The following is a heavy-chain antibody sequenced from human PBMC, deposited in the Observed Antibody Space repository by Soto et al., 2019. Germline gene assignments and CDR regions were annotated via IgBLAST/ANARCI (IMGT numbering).Heavy chain of an antibody. CDR2: ILPMFGIA. CDR1: GGTLSSHL. V-gene: IGHV1-69*01. D-gene: IGHD3-3*01. CDR3: ALSPSPHDDFWSDDTGGWFDP. J-gene: IGHJ5*02. Sequence: QVQLVQSGAEVKKPGSSVKVSCKASGGTLSSHLISWMRQAPGQGLEWMGGILPMFGIAKYARKFQGRLTIIADGSSNTTYLDLTSLRSADTAVYFCALSPSPHDDFWSDDTGGWFDPWGQGTLVTVSS.